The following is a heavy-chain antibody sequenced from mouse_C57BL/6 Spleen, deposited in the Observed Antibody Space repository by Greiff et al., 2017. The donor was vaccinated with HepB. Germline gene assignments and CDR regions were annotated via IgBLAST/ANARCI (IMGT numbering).Heavy chain of an antibody. Sequence: QVQLQQPGAELVRPGTSVKLSCKASGYTFTSYWMHWVKQRPGQGLEWIGVIDPSDSYTNYNQKFKGKATLTVDTSSSTAYMQLSSLTSEDSAVYCCARSRPGTDDYWGQGTTLTVSS. V-gene: IGHV1-59*01. CDR3: ARSRPGTDDY. D-gene: IGHD4-1*01. CDR1: GYTFTSYW. CDR2: IDPSDSYT. J-gene: IGHJ2*01.